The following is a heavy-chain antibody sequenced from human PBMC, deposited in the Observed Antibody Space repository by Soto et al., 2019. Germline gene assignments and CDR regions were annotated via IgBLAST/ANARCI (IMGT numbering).Heavy chain of an antibody. D-gene: IGHD2-15*01. CDR3: ARQGDLYCSGGSCYSSH. J-gene: IGHJ4*02. CDR1: GGSISSSSYY. V-gene: IGHV4-39*01. CDR2: IYYSGST. Sequence: QLQLQESGPGLVKPSETLSLTCTVSGGSISSSSYYWGWIRQPPGKGLEWIGSIYYSGSTYYNPSLKSRVTISVDTSKNQFSLKLSSVTAADTAVYCCARQGDLYCSGGSCYSSHWGQGTLVTVSS.